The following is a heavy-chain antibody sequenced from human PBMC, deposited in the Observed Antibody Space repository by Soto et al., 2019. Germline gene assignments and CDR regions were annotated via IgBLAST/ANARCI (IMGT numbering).Heavy chain of an antibody. V-gene: IGHV1-2*04. CDR1: GYSFTDYH. Sequence: ASVKVSCKASGYSFTDYHIHWVRQAPGQGLEWLGRINPKSGGTSTAQKFQGWVTMTTDTSISTASMELTRLTSDDTAIYYCARGDSTDCSNGVCAFFYNHDMDVWGQGTTVTVSS. D-gene: IGHD2-8*01. CDR3: ARGDSTDCSNGVCAFFYNHDMDV. CDR2: INPKSGGT. J-gene: IGHJ6*02.